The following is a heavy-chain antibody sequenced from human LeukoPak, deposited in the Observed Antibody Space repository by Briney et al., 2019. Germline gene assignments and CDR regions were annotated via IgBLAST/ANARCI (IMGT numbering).Heavy chain of an antibody. J-gene: IGHJ6*02. CDR2: IYHSGST. CDR3: ARLAKYYDILTGYYGGYGMDV. D-gene: IGHD3-9*01. CDR1: GGSISSSNW. Sequence: SGTLSLTCAASGGSISSSNWWSWVRQPPGKGLEWIGEIYHSGSTNYNPSLKSRVTISVDKSKNQFSLKLSSVTAADTAVYYCARLAKYYDILTGYYGGYGMDVWGQGTTATVSS. V-gene: IGHV4-4*02.